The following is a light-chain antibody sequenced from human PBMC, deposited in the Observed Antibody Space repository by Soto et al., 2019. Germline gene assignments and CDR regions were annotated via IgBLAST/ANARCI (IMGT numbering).Light chain of an antibody. CDR1: QSIRSY. Sequence: DIQMPQSPSPLSASVGDTVTFTCRASQSIRSYLNWYQQKPGKAPKFLMYAASNLKGGVPSRFSGSGFGTDFTLTITSLQPEDFAIYYCQQSYSSPITFGQGTRLEI. J-gene: IGKJ5*01. V-gene: IGKV1-39*01. CDR2: AAS. CDR3: QQSYSSPIT.